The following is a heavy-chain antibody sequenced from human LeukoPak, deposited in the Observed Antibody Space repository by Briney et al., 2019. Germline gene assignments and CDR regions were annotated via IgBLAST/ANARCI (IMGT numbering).Heavy chain of an antibody. V-gene: IGHV3-23*01. J-gene: IGHJ4*02. CDR1: GFTFSRYA. D-gene: IGHD1-14*01. CDR3: AKHYLTLFQNHDY. Sequence: GGSLKLSCAASGFTFSRYAMSWVRQAPGKGLEWVSAISGSGGSTYYADSVKGRFTISRDNSKNTRYLQMNSLRAEDTAVYYCAKHYLTLFQNHDYWGQGTMVTVSS. CDR2: ISGSGGST.